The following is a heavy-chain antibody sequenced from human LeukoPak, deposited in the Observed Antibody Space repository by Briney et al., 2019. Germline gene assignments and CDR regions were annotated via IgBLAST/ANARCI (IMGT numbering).Heavy chain of an antibody. J-gene: IGHJ4*02. CDR3: AREYGSGSYTGIDY. V-gene: IGHV1-69*05. D-gene: IGHD3-10*01. Sequence: ASVKVSCKASGGTFSSYAISWVRQAPGQGLEWMGGIIPIFGTANYAQKFQGRVTMTTDTSTNTGYMELRSLRSDDTAVYYCAREYGSGSYTGIDYWGQGTLVTVSS. CDR2: IIPIFGTA. CDR1: GGTFSSYA.